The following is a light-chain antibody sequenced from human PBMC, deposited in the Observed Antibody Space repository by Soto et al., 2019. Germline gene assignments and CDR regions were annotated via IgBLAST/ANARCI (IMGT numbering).Light chain of an antibody. CDR3: CSYAGSYTHV. J-gene: IGLJ1*01. CDR1: SSDVGGYNY. CDR2: DVS. Sequence: QCALTQPRSVSGSPGQSVTISCTGTSSDVGGYNYVSWYQQHPGKAPKLMIYDVSKRPSGVPDRFSGSKSGNTASLTISGLQAEDEADFYCCSYAGSYTHVFGTGTKLTFL. V-gene: IGLV2-11*01.